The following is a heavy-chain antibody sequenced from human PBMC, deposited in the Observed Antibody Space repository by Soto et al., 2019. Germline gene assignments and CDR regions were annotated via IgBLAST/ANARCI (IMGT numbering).Heavy chain of an antibody. Sequence: ASVKVSCKASGYTFTSYDINWVREATGQGLEWMGWMNPNSGNTGYAQKFKGRVTMTRNTSISTAYMELSSLRSEDTAVYYCARGSYCSSTSCYTGQGYWGQGTLVTVSS. CDR1: GYTFTSYD. J-gene: IGHJ4*02. CDR3: ARGSYCSSTSCYTGQGY. V-gene: IGHV1-8*01. D-gene: IGHD2-2*02. CDR2: MNPNSGNT.